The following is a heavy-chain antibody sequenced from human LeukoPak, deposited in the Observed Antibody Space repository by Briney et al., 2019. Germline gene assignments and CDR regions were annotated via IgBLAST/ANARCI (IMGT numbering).Heavy chain of an antibody. Sequence: SVKVSCKASGGTFSSYAISWVRQAPGQGLEWMGRIIPILGIANYAQKFQGRVTITADKSTSTAYMELSSLRSEDTAVYYCARDRLVVGMATTGYYLDYWGQGTLVTVSS. V-gene: IGHV1-69*04. J-gene: IGHJ4*02. CDR2: IIPILGIA. D-gene: IGHD5-24*01. CDR1: GGTFSSYA. CDR3: ARDRLVVGMATTGYYLDY.